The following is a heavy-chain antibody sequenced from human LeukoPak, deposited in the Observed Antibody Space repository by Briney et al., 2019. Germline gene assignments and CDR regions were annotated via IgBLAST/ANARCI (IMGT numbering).Heavy chain of an antibody. V-gene: IGHV3-21*01. Sequence: GGSLRLSCTASGFTFSSYSMNWLRQAPGKGLEWVSSISSSSSYIYYADSVKGRFTISRDNAKNSLYLHMNSLRAEDTAVYYCTRDSGYVVAPPFDYWGQGTLVTVSS. CDR2: ISSSSSYI. CDR3: TRDSGYVVAPPFDY. J-gene: IGHJ4*02. D-gene: IGHD2-15*01. CDR1: GFTFSSYS.